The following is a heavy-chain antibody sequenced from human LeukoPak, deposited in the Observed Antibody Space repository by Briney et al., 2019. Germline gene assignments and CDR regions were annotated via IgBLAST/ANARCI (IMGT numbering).Heavy chain of an antibody. D-gene: IGHD5-12*01. CDR3: ARERQSNSGYSPNFDY. J-gene: IGHJ4*02. V-gene: IGHV4-59*12. CDR2: IHYSGST. CDR1: GGSITSYY. Sequence: SETLSLTCTVSGGSITSYYWNWIRQPPGKGLEWIGYIHYSGSTYYNPSLKSRVTISVDTSKNQFSLKLSSVTAADTAVYYCARERQSNSGYSPNFDYWGQGTLVTVSS.